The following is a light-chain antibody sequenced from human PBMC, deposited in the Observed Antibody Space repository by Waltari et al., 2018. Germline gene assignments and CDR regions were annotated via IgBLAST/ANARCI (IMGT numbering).Light chain of an antibody. CDR3: AAWDDSLSGWA. V-gene: IGLV1-47*01. CDR2: RNS. Sequence: QSVLTQPPSASGTPGQRVTISCSGSSSNIGSNYVYWYQQLPGTAPKLLIYRNSQRPSGVPDRFSGSKSGTSASLAISGLRSEDVADYYCAAWDDSLSGWAFGGGTKLTVL. CDR1: SSNIGSNY. J-gene: IGLJ3*02.